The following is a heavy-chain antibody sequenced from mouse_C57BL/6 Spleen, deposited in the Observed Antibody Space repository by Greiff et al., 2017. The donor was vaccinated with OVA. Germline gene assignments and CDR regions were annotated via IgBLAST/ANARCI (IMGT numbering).Heavy chain of an antibody. V-gene: IGHV1-50*01. J-gene: IGHJ4*01. CDR3: ATTVVATDYAMDY. D-gene: IGHD1-1*01. CDR1: GYTFTSYW. Sequence: QVHVKQPGAELVKPGASVKLSCKASGYTFTSYWMQWVKQRPGQGLEWIGEIDPSDSYTNYNQKFKGKATLTVDTSSSTAYMQLSSLTSEDSAVYYCATTVVATDYAMDYWGQGTSVTVSS. CDR2: IDPSDSYT.